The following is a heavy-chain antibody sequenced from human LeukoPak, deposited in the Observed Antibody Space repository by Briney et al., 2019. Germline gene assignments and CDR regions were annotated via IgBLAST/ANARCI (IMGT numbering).Heavy chain of an antibody. Sequence: GGSLRLSCAASGFTFSSFAMSWVRQAPGKGLVWVSRIISDGSSASYADSVKGRFTISRDNAKNTLSLQMNSLRAEDTAVYYCVRDSYYGMDVWGQGTTVTVSS. CDR3: VRDSYYGMDV. CDR2: IISDGSSA. V-gene: IGHV3-74*01. CDR1: GFTFSSFA. J-gene: IGHJ6*02.